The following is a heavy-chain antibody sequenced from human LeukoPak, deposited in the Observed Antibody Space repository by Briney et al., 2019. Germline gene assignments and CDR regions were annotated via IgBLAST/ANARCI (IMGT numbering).Heavy chain of an antibody. CDR3: AKLAVADAVDY. D-gene: IGHD6-19*01. CDR1: GFTFSTSW. CDR2: ISYDGSNK. V-gene: IGHV3-30*18. J-gene: IGHJ4*02. Sequence: GGSLRLSCAASGFTFSTSWMHWVRQAPGKGLEWVAVISYDGSNKYYADSVKGRFTISRDNSKNTLYLQMNSLRAEDTAVYYCAKLAVADAVDYWGQGTLVTVSS.